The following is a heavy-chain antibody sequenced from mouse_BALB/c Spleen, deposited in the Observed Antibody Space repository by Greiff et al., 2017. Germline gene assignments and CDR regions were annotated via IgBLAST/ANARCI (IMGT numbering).Heavy chain of an antibody. J-gene: IGHJ3*01. Sequence: QVQLQQPGAELVMPGASVKMSCKASGYTFTDYWMHWVKQRPGQGLEWIGAIDTSDSYTSYNQKFKGKATLTVDESSSTAYMQLSSLTSEDSAVYYCAREGTITTATFAYWGQGTLVTVSA. CDR1: GYTFTDYW. D-gene: IGHD1-2*01. CDR2: IDTSDSYT. CDR3: AREGTITTATFAY. V-gene: IGHV1-69*01.